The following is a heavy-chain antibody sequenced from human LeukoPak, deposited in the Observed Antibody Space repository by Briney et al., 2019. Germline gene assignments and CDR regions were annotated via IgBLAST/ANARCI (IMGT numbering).Heavy chain of an antibody. CDR2: IDPNSGGT. V-gene: IGHV1-2*02. Sequence: GASVKVSCKASAFTFTGYYIHWVRQAPGQGLEWMGWIDPNSGGTNYAQKFQGRVTLSRDTSINTAYMELSRLRSDDTAVYYCARDRRRDLVFDYWGQGTLVSASS. CDR1: AFTFTGYY. J-gene: IGHJ4*02. CDR3: ARDRRRDLVFDY.